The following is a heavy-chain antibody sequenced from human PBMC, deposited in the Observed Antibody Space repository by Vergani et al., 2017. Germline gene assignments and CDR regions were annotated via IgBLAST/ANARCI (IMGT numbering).Heavy chain of an antibody. CDR2: INPSGGSP. Sequence: QVQLVQSGDEVKKPGASVKVSCKASGYTFTSYYMHWVRQAPGQGLEWMGIINPSGGSPSYAQKFQGRVTMTTDTSTSTVYMELSSLRSDDTALYYCARAFLKWETRGWFDPWGQGTLVTVSS. D-gene: IGHD1-26*01. V-gene: IGHV1-46*01. CDR1: GYTFTSYY. CDR3: ARAFLKWETRGWFDP. J-gene: IGHJ5*02.